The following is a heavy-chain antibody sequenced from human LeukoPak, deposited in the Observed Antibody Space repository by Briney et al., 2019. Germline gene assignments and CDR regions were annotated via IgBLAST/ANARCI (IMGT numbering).Heavy chain of an antibody. D-gene: IGHD3-10*01. CDR1: GFTFSDYW. V-gene: IGHV3-74*01. CDR2: INTDGSTI. J-gene: IGHJ4*02. CDR3: ARAGSFRFDY. Sequence: PGGSLRLSCAASGFTFSDYWLHWVRQAPGKGLVWVSRINTDGSTINYAGSMKGRFTMSRDDAKNTLYLQMNDLRAEDTAVYYCARAGSFRFDYWGQGTLVTVSS.